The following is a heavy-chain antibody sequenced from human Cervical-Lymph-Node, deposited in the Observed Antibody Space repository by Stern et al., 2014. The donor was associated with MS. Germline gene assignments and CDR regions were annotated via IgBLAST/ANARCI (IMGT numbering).Heavy chain of an antibody. CDR1: GFSLSTSGVG. Sequence: QVTLRESGPTLVKSTQTLTLTCTFSGFSLSTSGVGVGWIRQPPGKALEWLALIYWDDDQRYSPSLKSRLTITKDTSKNKVVLTMTNMDPVDTATYYCAHNYVSSEFDYWGQGTLVTVSS. V-gene: IGHV2-5*02. CDR2: IYWDDDQ. J-gene: IGHJ4*02. D-gene: IGHD3-10*02. CDR3: AHNYVSSEFDY.